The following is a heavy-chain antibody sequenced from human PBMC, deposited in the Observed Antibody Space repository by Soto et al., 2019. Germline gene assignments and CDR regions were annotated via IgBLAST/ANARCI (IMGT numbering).Heavy chain of an antibody. Sequence: SETLSLTCAVSGGSISSGGYFWSWIRQPPGKGLEWIGYIYHSGSTYYNPSLKSRVSISVDRSKNQFSLKLSSVTAADTAVYYCARVRGPYCGGDCYTPRPNCFESWCQGTLVTLSS. J-gene: IGHJ5*01. V-gene: IGHV4-30-2*01. CDR2: IYHSGST. CDR1: GGSISSGGYF. CDR3: ARVRGPYCGGDCYTPRPNCFES. D-gene: IGHD2-21*02.